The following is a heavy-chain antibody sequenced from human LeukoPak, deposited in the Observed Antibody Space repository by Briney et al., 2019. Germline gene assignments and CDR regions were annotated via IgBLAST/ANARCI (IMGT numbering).Heavy chain of an antibody. CDR3: ARHADGWPYYFDY. Sequence: GESLQISCQGSGSSFTTYWIGWVRQMPGKGLEWMGIIYPGDSDTRYSPSFQGQVTISDDKSISTAYLQWSSLKTSDTAIYYCARHADGWPYYFDYWGQGALVTVST. V-gene: IGHV5-51*01. J-gene: IGHJ4*02. CDR2: IYPGDSDT. CDR1: GSSFTTYW. D-gene: IGHD5-24*01.